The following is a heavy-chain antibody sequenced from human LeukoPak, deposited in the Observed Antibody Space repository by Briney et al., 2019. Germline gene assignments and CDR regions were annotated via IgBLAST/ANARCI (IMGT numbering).Heavy chain of an antibody. CDR3: ASKKGNYYGMDV. CDR2: INHSGST. V-gene: IGHV4-34*01. CDR1: GGSFSGYY. Sequence: PSETLSLTCAVYGGSFSGYYWSWIRQPPGKGLEWIGEINHSGSTNYHPSLKSRVTISVDTSKNQFSLKLSSVTAADTAVYYCASKKGNYYGMDVWGQGTTVTVSS. D-gene: IGHD3-10*01. J-gene: IGHJ6*02.